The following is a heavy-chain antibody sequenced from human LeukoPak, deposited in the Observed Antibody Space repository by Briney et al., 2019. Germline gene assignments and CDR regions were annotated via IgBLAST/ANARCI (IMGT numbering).Heavy chain of an antibody. V-gene: IGHV4-59*11. D-gene: IGHD4-17*01. J-gene: IGHJ4*02. CDR3: ARSVGTAVTRGRYFDY. Sequence: SETLSLTCSVSGGSMSPLYWICLRQPPGKGLEWIGYIHYSGGTNYNPSLKSRVTISLDTSKNQFSLNLISVAAADTAVYYCARSVGTAVTRGRYFDYWGQGTLVPVSS. CDR1: GGSMSPLY. CDR2: IHYSGGT.